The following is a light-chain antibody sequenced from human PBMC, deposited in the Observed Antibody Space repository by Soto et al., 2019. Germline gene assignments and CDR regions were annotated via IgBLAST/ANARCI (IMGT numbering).Light chain of an antibody. Sequence: DIQMTQSPSSLSASVGDRVTITCRASQSIATFLNWYQQRPGQTPWLLIYAACHLENGDPSTFSGSGAESVVTLTISSLQREDFATYCCQQCFRTPLPCGGGTDLQI. CDR1: QSIATF. CDR3: QQCFRTPLP. CDR2: AAC. J-gene: IGKJ2*01. V-gene: IGKV1-39*01.